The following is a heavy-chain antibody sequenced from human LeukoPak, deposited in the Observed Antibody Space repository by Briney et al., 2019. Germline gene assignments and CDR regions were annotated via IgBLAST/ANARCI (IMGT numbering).Heavy chain of an antibody. CDR3: ARYHQFSVVGYHFDY. CDR1: GYTFTSYG. J-gene: IGHJ4*02. Sequence: ASVKVSCKASGYTFTSYGISWVRQAPGQGLEWMGIINPSGGSTSYAQKFQGRVTMTRDTSTSTVYMELSSLRSEDTAVYYCARYHQFSVVGYHFDYWGQGTLVTVSS. V-gene: IGHV1-46*01. CDR2: INPSGGST. D-gene: IGHD2-15*01.